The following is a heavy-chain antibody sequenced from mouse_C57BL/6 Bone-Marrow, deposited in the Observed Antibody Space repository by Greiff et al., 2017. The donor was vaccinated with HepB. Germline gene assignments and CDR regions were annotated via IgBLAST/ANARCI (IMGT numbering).Heavy chain of an antibody. CDR3: ARAYYYGSSWGYAMDY. D-gene: IGHD1-1*01. CDR2: IWSDGST. CDR1: GFSLTSYG. J-gene: IGHJ4*01. Sequence: VKLKQSGPGLVAPSQSLSITCTVSGFSLTSYGVHWVRQPPGKGLEWLVVIWSDGSTTYNSALKSRLSISKDNSKSQVFLKMNSLQTDDTAMYYCARAYYYGSSWGYAMDYWGQGTSVTVSS. V-gene: IGHV2-6*03.